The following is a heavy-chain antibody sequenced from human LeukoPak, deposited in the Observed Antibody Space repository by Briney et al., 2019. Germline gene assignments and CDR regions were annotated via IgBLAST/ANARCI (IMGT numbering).Heavy chain of an antibody. CDR3: ARVGFGNTPHPIDY. CDR1: GRSIGTYY. CDR2: IYYTGST. J-gene: IGHJ4*02. Sequence: SETLSLTCTVSGRSIGTYYWNWIRQPPGKGLEWIGYIYYTGSTSYNPSLKSRVTISVDTSKNQFSLKLRSVTAADTAVYYCARVGFGNTPHPIDYWGQGTLVTVSS. V-gene: IGHV4-59*01. D-gene: IGHD4-23*01.